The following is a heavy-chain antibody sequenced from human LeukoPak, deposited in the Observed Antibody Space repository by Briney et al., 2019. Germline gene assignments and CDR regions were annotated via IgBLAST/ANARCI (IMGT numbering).Heavy chain of an antibody. CDR3: ARLMGPYGPLDY. Sequence: GGSLRLSCAASGFTFSSYGMHWVRQAPGKGLERVAVIWYDGSNKYYADSVKGRFTISRDNSKNTLYLQMNSLRAEDTAVYYCARLMGPYGPLDYWGQGTLVTVSS. V-gene: IGHV3-33*01. CDR2: IWYDGSNK. CDR1: GFTFSSYG. J-gene: IGHJ4*02. D-gene: IGHD2-8*01.